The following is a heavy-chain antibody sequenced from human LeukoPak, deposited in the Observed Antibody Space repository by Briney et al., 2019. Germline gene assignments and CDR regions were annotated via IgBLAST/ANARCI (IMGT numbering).Heavy chain of an antibody. Sequence: GGALRLSCAASGFTPRSYWMHWVRQAPGKGLVWVSRINSDGISTTYADSVKGRFTISRDNAKNTLYLQMNSLRAEDTAVYYCARDPDRSGWSTFEYWGQGTLVTVSS. J-gene: IGHJ4*02. CDR1: GFTPRSYW. D-gene: IGHD6-19*01. V-gene: IGHV3-74*01. CDR3: ARDPDRSGWSTFEY. CDR2: INSDGIST.